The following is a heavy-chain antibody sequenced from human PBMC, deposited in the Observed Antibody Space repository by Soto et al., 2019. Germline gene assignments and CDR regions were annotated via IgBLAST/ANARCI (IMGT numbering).Heavy chain of an antibody. CDR2: SRDRANGYTT. Sequence: EVQLVESGGDLVQPGGSLRLSCEASGFTLSDHYMDWVRQAPGKGLEWVGRSRDRANGYTTEYAASVKGRFTISRDDSKNSLYLQMNSLKTEDTAVYYCGRSRSASSHIAFDSWGQGTLLTVSS. V-gene: IGHV3-72*01. CDR1: GFTLSDHY. CDR3: GRSRSASSHIAFDS. J-gene: IGHJ4*02. D-gene: IGHD2-21*01.